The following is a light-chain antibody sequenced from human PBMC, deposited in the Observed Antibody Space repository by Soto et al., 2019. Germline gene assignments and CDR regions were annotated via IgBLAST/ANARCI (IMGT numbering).Light chain of an antibody. V-gene: IGLV1-40*01. J-gene: IGLJ1*01. CDR2: GNS. CDR1: SSNIGAGYD. Sequence: HSVLTQPPSVSGAPRQRITISCPGSSSNIGAGYDVHWYQQLPGTAPKLLIYGNSNRPSGVPDRFSGSKSGTSASLAITGLQAEDEADYYCQSYDSSLSGYVFGTGTKVTV. CDR3: QSYDSSLSGYV.